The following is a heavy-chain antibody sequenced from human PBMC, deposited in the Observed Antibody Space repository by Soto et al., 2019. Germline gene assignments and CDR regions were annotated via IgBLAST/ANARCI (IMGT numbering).Heavy chain of an antibody. CDR1: GFTFSSYA. V-gene: IGHV3-30-3*01. D-gene: IGHD6-13*01. CDR2: ISYDGSNT. Sequence: GGSLRLSCAASGFTFSSYAMHWVRRAPGKGLEWVAVISYDGSNTYYADSVKGRFTLSRDNSKNTLNLQMNSLRAEDTAVYYCARGSAAGVYYYAMDVWGQGTTVTVSS. J-gene: IGHJ6*02. CDR3: ARGSAAGVYYYAMDV.